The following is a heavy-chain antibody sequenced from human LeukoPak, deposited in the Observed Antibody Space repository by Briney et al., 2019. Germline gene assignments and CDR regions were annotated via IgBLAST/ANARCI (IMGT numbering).Heavy chain of an antibody. J-gene: IGHJ4*02. CDR2: INWNGGST. V-gene: IGHV3-20*04. CDR1: GFTFDDYG. CDR3: ARDRSDCSGGSCYFQPYYFDY. Sequence: GGSLRLSCAASGFTFDDYGMSWVRQAPGKGLEWVSGINWNGGSTGYADSVKGRFIISRDNAKNSLYLQMNSLRAEDTALYYCARDRSDCSGGSCYFQPYYFDYWGQGTLVTVSS. D-gene: IGHD2-15*01.